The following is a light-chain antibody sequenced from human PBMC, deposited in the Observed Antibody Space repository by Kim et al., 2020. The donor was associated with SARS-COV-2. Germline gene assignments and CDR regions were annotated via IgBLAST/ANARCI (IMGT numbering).Light chain of an antibody. CDR2: AAS. Sequence: DIQMTQSPHSLSAHVGDRVTITCRASQDISHYLVWFQHKPGKAPKLLIYAASALHSEVPSRFSGSGAGTDFTLTISSLQPEDVATYYCQSYKSAPWTFGQGTKVEIK. J-gene: IGKJ1*01. CDR1: QDISHY. V-gene: IGKV1-27*01. CDR3: QSYKSAPWT.